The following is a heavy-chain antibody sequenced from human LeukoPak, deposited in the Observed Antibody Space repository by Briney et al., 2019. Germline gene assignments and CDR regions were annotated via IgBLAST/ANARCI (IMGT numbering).Heavy chain of an antibody. CDR1: GGSISSYY. CDR2: IYYSGST. D-gene: IGHD3-22*01. Sequence: SETLSLTXTVSGGSISSYYWSWLRQPPGKGLEWIGYIYYSGSTNYNPSLKSRVTISVDTSKNQFSLKLSSVTAADTAVYYCARGTYYDSSGYFNDAFDIWGQGTMVTVSS. V-gene: IGHV4-59*01. CDR3: ARGTYYDSSGYFNDAFDI. J-gene: IGHJ3*02.